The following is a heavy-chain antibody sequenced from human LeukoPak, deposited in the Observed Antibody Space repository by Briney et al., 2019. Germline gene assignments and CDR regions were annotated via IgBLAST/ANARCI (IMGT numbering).Heavy chain of an antibody. CDR1: GFTFSTYA. J-gene: IGHJ4*02. V-gene: IGHV3-23*01. CDR2: NSASGETT. CDR3: AKAPVGWLRPLDY. D-gene: IGHD5-12*01. Sequence: PGGSLRLSCAASGFTFSTYAMSWVRQAPGKGLEWVSGNSASGETTYYADSVKGRFIISRDNSRNTLHLQMNSLRVEDTAVYYCAKAPVGWLRPLDYWGQGTLVTVSS.